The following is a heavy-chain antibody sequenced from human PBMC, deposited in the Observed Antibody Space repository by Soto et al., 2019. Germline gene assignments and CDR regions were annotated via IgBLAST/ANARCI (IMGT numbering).Heavy chain of an antibody. J-gene: IGHJ6*02. Sequence: VVSMRVCWRASGGTFRNYGMSWVSQAPGKGLEWVSGISGSGGSTYYADSVKGRFTISRDNSKNTLYLQMNSLRAEDTAVYYCAKEVPFWRDGMDVWGQGTTVTVSS. CDR2: ISGSGGST. D-gene: IGHD3-3*01. V-gene: IGHV3-23*01. CDR3: AKEVPFWRDGMDV. CDR1: GGTFRNYG.